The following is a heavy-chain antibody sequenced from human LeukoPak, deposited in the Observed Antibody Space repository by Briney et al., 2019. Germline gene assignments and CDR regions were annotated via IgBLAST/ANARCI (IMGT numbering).Heavy chain of an antibody. CDR3: ARDPRGYCSGGSCYGGQYYYYYMDV. J-gene: IGHJ6*03. CDR1: GFTFSSYE. D-gene: IGHD2-15*01. CDR2: ISSSGSTI. V-gene: IGHV3-48*03. Sequence: GGSLRLSCAASGFTFSSYEMNWVRQAPGKGLEWVSYISSSGSTIYYADSVKGRFTISRDNAKNSLYLQMNSLRAEDTAVYYCARDPRGYCSGGSCYGGQYYYYYMDVWGKGTTVTVSS.